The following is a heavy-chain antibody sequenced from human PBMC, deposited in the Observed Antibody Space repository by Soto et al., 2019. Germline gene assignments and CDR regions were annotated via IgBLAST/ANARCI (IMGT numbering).Heavy chain of an antibody. CDR2: IWYDGSNK. D-gene: IGHD3-16*01. CDR3: ARGDSEGYFDY. V-gene: IGHV3-33*01. CDR1: GFTFSSYG. Sequence: GGSLRLSCAASGFTFSSYGMHWVRQAPGKGLEWVAVIWYDGSNKYYADSVKGRFTISRDNSKNTLYLQMNSLRAEDMAVYYCARGDSEGYFDYWGQGTLVTVSS. J-gene: IGHJ4*02.